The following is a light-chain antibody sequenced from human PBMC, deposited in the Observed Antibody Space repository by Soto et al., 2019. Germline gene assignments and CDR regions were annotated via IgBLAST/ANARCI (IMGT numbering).Light chain of an antibody. J-gene: IGLJ1*01. V-gene: IGLV2-11*01. CDR2: DVT. CDR3: CSYAGSYTYV. CDR1: SSDVGGHNY. Sequence: QSVLTQPRSVSGSPGQSVTISCTGTSSDVGGHNYVSWYQQHPGKAPQLMIYDVTKRPSGVPDRFSGSKSGSTASLTISGLQAEDEADYHCCSYAGSYTYVFGTGTKVTVL.